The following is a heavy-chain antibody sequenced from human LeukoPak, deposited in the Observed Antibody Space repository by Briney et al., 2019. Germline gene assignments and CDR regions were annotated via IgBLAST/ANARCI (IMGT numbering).Heavy chain of an antibody. J-gene: IGHJ4*02. CDR2: IIPIFGTA. CDR3: ARVSAAGGYDWAYYFDY. D-gene: IGHD5-12*01. V-gene: IGHV1-69*13. Sequence: ASVKVSCKASGGTFSSYAISWVRQAPGQGLEWMGGIIPIFGTANYSQKFQGRVTITADESTSTAYMELSSLRSDDTAVYYCARVSAAGGYDWAYYFDYWGQGTLVTVSS. CDR1: GGTFSSYA.